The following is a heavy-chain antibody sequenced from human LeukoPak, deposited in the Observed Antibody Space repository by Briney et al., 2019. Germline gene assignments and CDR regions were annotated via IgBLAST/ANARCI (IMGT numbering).Heavy chain of an antibody. Sequence: PSETLSLTCAVYGGSFSGYYWSWIRQPPGKGLEWIGEINHSGSTNYNPSLKSRVTISVDTFKNQFSLKLSSVTAADTAVYYCARDRSMDSSGYYSYWGQGTLVTVSS. V-gene: IGHV4-34*01. J-gene: IGHJ4*02. CDR1: GGSFSGYY. CDR3: ARDRSMDSSGYYSY. D-gene: IGHD3-22*01. CDR2: INHSGST.